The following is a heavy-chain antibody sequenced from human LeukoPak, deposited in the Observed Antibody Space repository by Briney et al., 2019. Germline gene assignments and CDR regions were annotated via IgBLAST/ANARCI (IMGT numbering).Heavy chain of an antibody. D-gene: IGHD3-22*01. J-gene: IGHJ5*02. Sequence: SETLSLTCAVYGGSFSGYYWSWIRQPPGKGLEWIREINHSGSTNYNPSLKSRVTISVDTSKNQFSLELSSVTAADTAVYYCARGAAALKRGSIVVVITTRGNWFDPWGQGTLVTVSS. CDR1: GGSFSGYY. CDR3: ARGAAALKRGSIVVVITTRGNWFDP. CDR2: INHSGST. V-gene: IGHV4-34*01.